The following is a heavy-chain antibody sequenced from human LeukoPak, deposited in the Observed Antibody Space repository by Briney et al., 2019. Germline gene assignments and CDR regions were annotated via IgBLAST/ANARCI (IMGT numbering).Heavy chain of an antibody. CDR3: ARAGSSEAFDY. J-gene: IGHJ4*02. Sequence: GGSLRLSCAASGFTFSSYAMHWVRQAPGKGLEYVSAISSNGGSTYYANSVKGRFTISRDNSKNTLYLQMGSLRAEDMAVYYCARAGSSEAFDYWGQGTLVTVSS. V-gene: IGHV3-64*01. CDR1: GFTFSSYA. CDR2: ISSNGGST.